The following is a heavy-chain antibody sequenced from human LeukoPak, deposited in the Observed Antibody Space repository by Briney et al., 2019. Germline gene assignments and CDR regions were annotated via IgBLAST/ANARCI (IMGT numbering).Heavy chain of an antibody. Sequence: SETLSLTCTVSGGSISSYYWSWIRQPPGKGLEWIGYIYYSGSTNYNPSLKSRVTISVDTSKNQFSLKLSSVTAADTAVYYCASSIAVAGRVYWGQGTLVTVSS. D-gene: IGHD6-19*01. CDR2: IYYSGST. CDR1: GGSISSYY. V-gene: IGHV4-59*08. CDR3: ASSIAVAGRVY. J-gene: IGHJ4*02.